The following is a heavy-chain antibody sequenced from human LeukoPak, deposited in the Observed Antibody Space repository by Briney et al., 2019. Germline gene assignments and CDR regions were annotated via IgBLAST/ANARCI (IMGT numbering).Heavy chain of an antibody. CDR2: IYSGGST. Sequence: ESGGSLRLSCAASGFTFSSYAMSWVRQAPGKGLEWVSVIYSGGSTYYADSVKGRFTISRDNSKNTLYLQMNSLRAEDTAVYYCAKEGSYSSGWTAFDYWGQGTLVTVSS. J-gene: IGHJ4*02. V-gene: IGHV3-23*03. CDR3: AKEGSYSSGWTAFDY. D-gene: IGHD6-19*01. CDR1: GFTFSSYA.